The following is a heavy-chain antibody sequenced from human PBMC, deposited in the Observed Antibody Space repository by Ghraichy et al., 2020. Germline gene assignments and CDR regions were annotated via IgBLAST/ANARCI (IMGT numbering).Heavy chain of an antibody. CDR3: ASEGDGYNFAYYYGMDV. CDR1: GFTFSSYW. V-gene: IGHV3-74*01. J-gene: IGHJ6*02. Sequence: GALNISCAASGFTFSSYWMHWVRQAPGKGLVWVSRINSDGSSTNYADSVKGRFTISRDNAKNTLYLQMNSLRAEDTAVYYCASEGDGYNFAYYYGMDVWGQGTTVTVSS. CDR2: INSDGSST. D-gene: IGHD5-24*01.